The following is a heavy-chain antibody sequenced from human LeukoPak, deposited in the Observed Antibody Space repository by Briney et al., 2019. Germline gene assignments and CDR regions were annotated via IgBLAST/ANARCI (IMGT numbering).Heavy chain of an antibody. J-gene: IGHJ5*02. CDR2: IRSKAYGGTT. Sequence: GGSLRLSCTASGFTFGDYAMSWFRQAPGKGLEWVGFIRSKAYGGTTEYAASVKGRITILRDDSKSIAYLQMNSLKTEDTAVYYCTRDRLWFGELFNWFDPWGQGTLVTVSS. CDR1: GFTFGDYA. V-gene: IGHV3-49*03. CDR3: TRDRLWFGELFNWFDP. D-gene: IGHD3-10*01.